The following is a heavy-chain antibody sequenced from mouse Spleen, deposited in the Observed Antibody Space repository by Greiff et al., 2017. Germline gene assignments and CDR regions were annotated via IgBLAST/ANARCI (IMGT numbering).Heavy chain of an antibody. J-gene: IGHJ4*01. D-gene: IGHD2-9*01. CDR3: ARQAYYGYDDYAMDY. V-gene: IGHV5-9-3*01. Sequence: EVKLVESGGGLVKPGGSLKLSCAASGFTFSSYAMSWVRQTPEKRLEWVATISSGGSYTYYPDSVKGRFTISRDNAKNTLYLQMSSLRSEDTAMYYCARQAYYGYDDYAMDYWGQGTSVTVSS. CDR2: ISSGGSYT. CDR1: GFTFSSYA.